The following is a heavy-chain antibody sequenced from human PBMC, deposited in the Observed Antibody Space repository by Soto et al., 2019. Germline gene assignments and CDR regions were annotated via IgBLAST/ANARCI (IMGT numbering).Heavy chain of an antibody. CDR3: ARDRSSGSDDWFDP. D-gene: IGHD1-26*01. V-gene: IGHV3-21*01. J-gene: IGHJ5*02. CDR2: ISSRSSYI. Sequence: GGSLRLSCAASGFTFSSYSMNWVRQAPGKGLEWVSSISSRSSYIYYADSVKGRFTISRDNAENSLYLQMNSLRAEDTAVYYCARDRSSGSDDWFDPWGQGTLVTVS. CDR1: GFTFSSYS.